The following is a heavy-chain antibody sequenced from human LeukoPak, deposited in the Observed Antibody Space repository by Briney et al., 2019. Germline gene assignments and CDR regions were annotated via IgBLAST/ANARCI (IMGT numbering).Heavy chain of an antibody. CDR1: GGSISRYY. CDR2: VYYSGST. V-gene: IGHV4-59*01. CDR3: ARGGYDYVWGSAFDY. J-gene: IGHJ4*02. Sequence: SETLSLTCTVSGGSISRYYWSWIRQPPGKGLEWIGYVYYSGSTNYDPSLNSRVTTSVDTSKNQFSLKLSSVTAADTAVYYCARGGYDYVWGSAFDYWGQGMLVTVSS. D-gene: IGHD3-16*01.